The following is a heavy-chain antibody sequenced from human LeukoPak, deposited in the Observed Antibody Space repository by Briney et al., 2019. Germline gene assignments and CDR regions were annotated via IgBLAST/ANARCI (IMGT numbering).Heavy chain of an antibody. CDR1: GFTFSSYA. CDR2: ISSSGSST. V-gene: IGHV3-23*01. Sequence: GGSLRLSCSASGFTFSSYAMSWVRQAPGKGLEWVSSISSSGSSTYYADSVKGRFTISRDNSKNTLFLQMNSLRAEDTAVYYCATQRSGWHYFDYWGQGTLVTVSS. CDR3: ATQRSGWHYFDY. J-gene: IGHJ4*02. D-gene: IGHD6-19*01.